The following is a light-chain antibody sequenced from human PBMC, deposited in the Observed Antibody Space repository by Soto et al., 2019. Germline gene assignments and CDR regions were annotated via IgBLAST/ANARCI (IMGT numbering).Light chain of an antibody. V-gene: IGKV3-15*01. CDR2: GAS. Sequence: EIVMTQSPATLSVSPGERATLSCRASQSVRSSLAWYQQKPGQAPRLLIYGASTRATGIPARFSGSGSGTEFTLTISSLQSEDFAVYYCQQYNVWYTFGQGTKLEIK. CDR1: QSVRSS. J-gene: IGKJ2*01. CDR3: QQYNVWYT.